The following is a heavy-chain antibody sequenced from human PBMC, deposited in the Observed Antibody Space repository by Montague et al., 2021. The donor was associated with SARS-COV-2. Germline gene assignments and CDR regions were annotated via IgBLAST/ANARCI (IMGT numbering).Heavy chain of an antibody. CDR3: ARQKMGSVTIFEVVMHDRWFDP. D-gene: IGHD3-3*01. Sequence: SETLSLTCTVSGASISSSSYYWGWIRQPPGKGLEWIGNIYYSGSTYYNPSLESRVTISVDTSKNQFSLKLSSVTAADTAVYYCARQKMGSVTIFEVVMHDRWFDPWGQGTLVTVSS. J-gene: IGHJ5*02. CDR2: IYYSGST. V-gene: IGHV4-39*01. CDR1: GASISSSSYY.